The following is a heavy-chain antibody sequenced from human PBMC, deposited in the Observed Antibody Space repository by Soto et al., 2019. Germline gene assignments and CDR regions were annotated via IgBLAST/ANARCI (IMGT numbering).Heavy chain of an antibody. V-gene: IGHV4-59*11. CDR3: AGAITPGSGYWFDP. CDR2: IYYSGST. J-gene: IGHJ5*02. CDR1: GGSISNHY. Sequence: PSETLSLTCTVSGGSISNHYWSWIRQPPGKGLEWIGYIYYSGSTNYNPSLKSRVTISVDTSKNQFSLKLSSVTAADTAVYYCAGAITPGSGYWFDPWGQGTLVTVSS. D-gene: IGHD3-3*01.